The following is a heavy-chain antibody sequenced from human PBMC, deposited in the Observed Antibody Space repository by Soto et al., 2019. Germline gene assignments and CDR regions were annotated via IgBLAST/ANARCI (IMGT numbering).Heavy chain of an antibody. V-gene: IGHV3-23*01. CDR1: VFTCSSYS. D-gene: IGHD3-10*01. CDR2: FRSSGDDGTT. Sequence: PWWSLRLSCSASVFTCSSYSMSWLRQAPGKGLEWVSGFRSSGDDGTTYYADSVKGRFTISRDNSKNTLFLQMNSLRAEDTAIYYCAKKVNSGSGSQYFDYWGQGTLVTVSS. J-gene: IGHJ4*02. CDR3: AKKVNSGSGSQYFDY.